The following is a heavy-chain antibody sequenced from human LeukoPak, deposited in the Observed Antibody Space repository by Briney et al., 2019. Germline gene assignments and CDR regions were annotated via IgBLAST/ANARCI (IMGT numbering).Heavy chain of an antibody. Sequence: SETLSLTCTVSGGSINAYYWSWIRQPPGKGLEWIGYIYYSGSTYYNPSLKSRVTISVDRSKNQFSLKLSSVTAADTAVYYCARDYQGFDPWGQGTLVTVSS. CDR1: GGSINAYY. V-gene: IGHV4-59*12. CDR3: ARDYQGFDP. D-gene: IGHD3-16*02. J-gene: IGHJ5*02. CDR2: IYYSGST.